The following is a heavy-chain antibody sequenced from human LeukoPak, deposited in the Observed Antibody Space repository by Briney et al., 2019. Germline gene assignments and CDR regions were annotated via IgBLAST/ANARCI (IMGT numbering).Heavy chain of an antibody. CDR2: IYHSGST. J-gene: IGHJ4*02. CDR3: VRVEAGGSRYGTTFDS. D-gene: IGHD5-18*01. CDR1: GYSISSDYY. Sequence: PSETLSLTCTVSGYSISSDYYWGWIRQPPGKGLEWIGSIYHSGSTYYNPSLKSRVTISVDTPKNQFSLKLSSMTAADTAVYYCVRVEAGGSRYGTTFDSWGQGTLVTVSS. V-gene: IGHV4-38-2*02.